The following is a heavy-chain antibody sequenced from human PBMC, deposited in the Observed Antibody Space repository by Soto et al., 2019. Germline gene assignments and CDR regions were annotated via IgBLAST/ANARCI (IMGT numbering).Heavy chain of an antibody. CDR2: IYFDGDT. CDR3: ARHQDHNWNSHLYGMDV. J-gene: IGHJ6*02. Sequence: SETLSLTCTVSGASVSSSTWFRGWVRQPPGKGLEWIGSIYFDGDTYYSPSLKSRLTISVDTSKNQISLRLRSVTVAATAVYCCARHQDHNWNSHLYGMDVWGQGTTVTVSS. V-gene: IGHV4-39*01. D-gene: IGHD1-20*01. CDR1: GASVSSSTWF.